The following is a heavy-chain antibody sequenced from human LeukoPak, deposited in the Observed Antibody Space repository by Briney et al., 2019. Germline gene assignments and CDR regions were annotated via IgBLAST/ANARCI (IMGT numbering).Heavy chain of an antibody. CDR3: ARDPRGGYYFDY. J-gene: IGHJ4*02. V-gene: IGHV1-69*04. CDR2: IIPILGIA. CDR1: GYTFTSYT. Sequence: SVKVSCKASGYTFTSYTISWVRQAPGQGLEWMGRIIPILGIANYAQKFQGRVTITADKSTSTAYMELSSLRSEDTAVYYCARDPRGGYYFDYWGQGTLVTVSS. D-gene: IGHD3-10*01.